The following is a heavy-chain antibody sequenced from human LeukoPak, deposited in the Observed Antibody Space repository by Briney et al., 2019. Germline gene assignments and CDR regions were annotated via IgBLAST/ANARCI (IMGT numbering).Heavy chain of an antibody. CDR1: GVTFYSYG. CDR3: ARDSRWALFDS. Sequence: GGSLRLSCAASGVTFYSYGMSWVRQAPGKGLEWVSGIGGSGIRVYYADSVKGRFTISRDNSKNTVYLRLSSLTVEDTAVYYCARDSRWALFDSWGQGTLVTVSS. CDR2: IGGSGIRV. J-gene: IGHJ4*02. D-gene: IGHD5-24*01. V-gene: IGHV3-23*01.